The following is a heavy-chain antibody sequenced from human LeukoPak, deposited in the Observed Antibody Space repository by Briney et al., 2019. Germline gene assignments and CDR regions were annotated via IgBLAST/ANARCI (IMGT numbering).Heavy chain of an antibody. CDR3: AVAYGGYDWEGGFDY. Sequence: GGSLRLSCAASGFTFSRYALHWVRQAPGKGLEYVSSISTNGGSTYYANSVKGRFTISSDNSKNTLFLQLCSLRAEDMAVYYCAVAYGGYDWEGGFDYWGQGTLVTVSS. J-gene: IGHJ4*02. CDR2: ISTNGGST. V-gene: IGHV3-64*01. D-gene: IGHD5-12*01. CDR1: GFTFSRYA.